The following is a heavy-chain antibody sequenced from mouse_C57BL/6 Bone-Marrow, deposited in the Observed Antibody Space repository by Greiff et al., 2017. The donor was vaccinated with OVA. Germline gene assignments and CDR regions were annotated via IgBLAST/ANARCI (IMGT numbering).Heavy chain of an antibody. Sequence: VQLQESGAELARPGASVKLSCKASGYTFTSYGISWVKQRTGQGLEWIGEIYPRSGSTYYHEKFKGKATLTADKSYSTAYMELRSLTSEDSAVYFSARAFITTVVFFDYWGQGTTLTVSS. J-gene: IGHJ2*01. CDR1: GYTFTSYG. CDR3: ARAFITTVVFFDY. CDR2: IYPRSGST. V-gene: IGHV1-81*01. D-gene: IGHD1-1*01.